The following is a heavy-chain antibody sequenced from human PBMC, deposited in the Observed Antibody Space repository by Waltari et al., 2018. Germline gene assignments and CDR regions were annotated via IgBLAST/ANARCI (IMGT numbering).Heavy chain of an antibody. CDR1: GGSISSQSYY. Sequence: QLQLQESGPGLVKPSETLSLTCSVSGGSISSQSYYWGWIRQPPGKGLEYIGNIYYCGSTYYNPSLKSRVTISIDTSKNQFSLKLSSVTAADTAVYYCARLPSGGASHWFDPWGQGTLVTVSS. J-gene: IGHJ5*02. V-gene: IGHV4-39*01. CDR3: ARLPSGGASHWFDP. CDR2: IYYCGST. D-gene: IGHD2-15*01.